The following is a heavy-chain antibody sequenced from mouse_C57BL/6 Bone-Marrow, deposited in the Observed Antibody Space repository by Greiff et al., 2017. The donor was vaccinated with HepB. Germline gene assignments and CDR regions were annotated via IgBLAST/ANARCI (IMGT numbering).Heavy chain of an antibody. CDR2: INPNNGGT. D-gene: IGHD1-1*01. J-gene: IGHJ1*03. V-gene: IGHV1-18*01. CDR3: AVGGFITTVVSHWYFDV. CDR1: GYTFTDYN. Sequence: VQLQQSGPELVKPGASVKIPCKASGYTFTDYNMDWVKQSHGKSLEWIGDINPNNGGTIYNQKFKGKATLTVDKSSSTAYMELRSLTSEDTAVYYGAVGGFITTVVSHWYFDVWGTGTTVTVSS.